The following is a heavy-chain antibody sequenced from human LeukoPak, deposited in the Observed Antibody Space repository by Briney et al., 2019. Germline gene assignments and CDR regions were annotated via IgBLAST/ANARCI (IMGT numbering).Heavy chain of an antibody. Sequence: SETLSLTCTVSGGSISSSSYYWGWIRQPPGRGLEWIGSIYYSGSTYYNPSLKSRVTISVDTSKNQFSLKLSSVTAADTAVYYCARDTPGGVVPAASGMDVWGKGTTVTVSS. CDR2: IYYSGST. D-gene: IGHD2-2*01. CDR3: ARDTPGGVVPAASGMDV. J-gene: IGHJ6*04. CDR1: GGSISSSSYY. V-gene: IGHV4-39*07.